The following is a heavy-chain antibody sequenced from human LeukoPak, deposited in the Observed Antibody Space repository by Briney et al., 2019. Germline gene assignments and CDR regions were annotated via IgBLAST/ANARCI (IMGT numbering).Heavy chain of an antibody. CDR2: IYHSGST. J-gene: IGHJ4*02. CDR3: ARVGSPFYCSGGSCYSGMTLFDH. D-gene: IGHD2-15*01. V-gene: IGHV4-30-2*01. CDR1: GGSISSGGYS. Sequence: SQTLSLTCAVSGGSISSGGYSWSWIRQPPGKGLEWIGYIYHSGSTYYNPSLKSRVTISVDRSKNQFSLKLSSVTAADTAVYYCARVGSPFYCSGGSCYSGMTLFDHWGQGTLVTVSS.